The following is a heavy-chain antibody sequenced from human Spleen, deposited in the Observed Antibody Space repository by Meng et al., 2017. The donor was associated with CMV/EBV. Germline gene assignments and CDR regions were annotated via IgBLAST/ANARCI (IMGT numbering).Heavy chain of an antibody. Sequence: ASVMVSCKASGYTFTSYDINWVRQATGQGLEWMGWMNPNSGNTGYAQKFQGRVTMTRNTSISTSYMELSSLRSDDTAVYYCERSVPVNYDILTYYGMDVWGQGTTVTVSS. D-gene: IGHD3-9*01. CDR3: ERSVPVNYDILTYYGMDV. V-gene: IGHV1-8*01. J-gene: IGHJ6*02. CDR1: GYTFTSYD. CDR2: MNPNSGNT.